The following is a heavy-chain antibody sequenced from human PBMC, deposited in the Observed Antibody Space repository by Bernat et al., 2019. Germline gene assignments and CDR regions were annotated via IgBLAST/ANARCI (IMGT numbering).Heavy chain of an antibody. J-gene: IGHJ4*02. D-gene: IGHD3-10*01. CDR2: IKQDGSEK. CDR3: ARSLLWFGELLGYYFDY. Sequence: EVQLVESGGGLVQPGGSLRLSCAASGFTFSSYWMSWVRQAPGKGLEWVANIKQDGSEKYYVDSVKGRFTISRDNAKNSLYLQMNSLRAEDTAVYYCARSLLWFGELLGYYFDYWGQGTLVTVYS. V-gene: IGHV3-7*03. CDR1: GFTFSSYW.